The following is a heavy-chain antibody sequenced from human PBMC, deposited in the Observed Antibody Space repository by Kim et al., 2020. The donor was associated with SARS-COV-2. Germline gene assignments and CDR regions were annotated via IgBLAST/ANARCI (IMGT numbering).Heavy chain of an antibody. Sequence: SETLSLTCTVSGGSISSSSYYWGWIRQPPGKGLEWIGSIYYSGSTYYNPSLKSRVTISVDTSKNQFSLKLSSVTAADTAVYYCARRGGYSSSWTRWVYYYYGMDVWGQGTTVTVSS. J-gene: IGHJ6*02. CDR1: GGSISSSSYY. CDR2: IYYSGST. CDR3: ARRGGYSSSWTRWVYYYYGMDV. V-gene: IGHV4-39*01. D-gene: IGHD6-13*01.